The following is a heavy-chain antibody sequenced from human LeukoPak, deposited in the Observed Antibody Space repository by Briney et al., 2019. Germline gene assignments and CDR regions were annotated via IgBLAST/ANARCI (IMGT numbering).Heavy chain of an antibody. D-gene: IGHD2-15*01. CDR3: ARSADKGSVDY. CDR1: EFTFSNYW. CDR2: INEDGSEK. V-gene: IGHV3-7*03. J-gene: IGHJ4*02. Sequence: GGSLRLSCAASEFTFSNYWMSWVRQAPGKGLEWVANINEDGSEKYYVDSVKGRFTISRDNAKNSLYLQMNSLRAEDTAVYYRARSADKGSVDYWGQGTLVTVSS.